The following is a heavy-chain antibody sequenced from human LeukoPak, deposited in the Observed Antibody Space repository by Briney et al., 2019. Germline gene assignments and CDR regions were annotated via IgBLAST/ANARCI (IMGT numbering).Heavy chain of an antibody. D-gene: IGHD5-12*01. Sequence: PGGSLRLSCAASGFTFSSYAMSWVRQAPGKGLEWVSAISGRGSSTYYADSVKGRFTISRDNSKNTLYLQMNSLRAEDTAVYYCAKDFSGYDTCDYWGQGTLVTVSS. CDR3: AKDFSGYDTCDY. CDR1: GFTFSSYA. J-gene: IGHJ4*02. V-gene: IGHV3-23*01. CDR2: ISGRGSST.